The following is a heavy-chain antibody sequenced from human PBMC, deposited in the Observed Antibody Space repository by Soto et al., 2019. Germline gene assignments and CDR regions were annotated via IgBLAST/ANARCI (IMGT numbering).Heavy chain of an antibody. V-gene: IGHV4-34*01. J-gene: IGHJ3*02. Sequence: QVQLQQWGAGLLKPSETLSLTCAVYGGFVSSGSYYWSWIRQPPGKGLEWIGEMSHSGGTHFNPSLKSRVILSVDTSKNQFSLKMSSVTAADTALYYCSRVERGTVTTVVDAFDIWGPGTMVTVSS. D-gene: IGHD1-1*01. CDR1: GGFVSSGSYY. CDR2: MSHSGGT. CDR3: SRVERGTVTTVVDAFDI.